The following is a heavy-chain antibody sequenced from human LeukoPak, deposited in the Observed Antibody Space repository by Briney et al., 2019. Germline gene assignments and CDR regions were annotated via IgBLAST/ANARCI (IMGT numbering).Heavy chain of an antibody. V-gene: IGHV3-66*01. J-gene: IGHJ4*02. CDR1: GFTVSNNY. CDR2: IYSGGST. Sequence: GGSLRLSCVASGFTVSNNYMTWVRQAPGKGLEWVSLIYSGGSTYYADSVKGRFTISRDNSKNTVYLQMNSLRAEDTAVYYCAKDRAWGLVWFGEFNFDYWGQGTLVTVTS. D-gene: IGHD3-10*01. CDR3: AKDRAWGLVWFGEFNFDY.